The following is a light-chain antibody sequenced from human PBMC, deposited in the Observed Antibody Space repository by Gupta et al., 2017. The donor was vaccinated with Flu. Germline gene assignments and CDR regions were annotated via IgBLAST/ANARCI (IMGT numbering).Light chain of an antibody. CDR1: QNIGSY. V-gene: IGKV1-39*01. J-gene: IGKJ1*01. CDR3: HGSFGVAQT. CDR2: DAS. Sequence: DSQMTQSPSFLSASVRDRVTITCRTSQNIGSYLNWYQQKLWKAPKFLIYDASTLLRAVPSTFSASGSGTDFTLTMSRLHPGDFGTHYCHGSFGVAQTFGQGAKV.